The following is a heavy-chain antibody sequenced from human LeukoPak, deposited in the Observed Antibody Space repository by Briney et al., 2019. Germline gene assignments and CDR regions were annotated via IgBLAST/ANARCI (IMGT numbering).Heavy chain of an antibody. CDR1: GFTFSSYW. V-gene: IGHV3-74*01. CDR3: ARERQLVDFDY. Sequence: GGSLRLSCAASGFTFSSYWMHWVRQAPGKGLVWVSRINSDGSSTSYADSVKGRFTISRDNAKNSLYLQMNSLRAEDTAVYYCARERQLVDFDYWGQGTLVTVSS. D-gene: IGHD6-13*01. CDR2: INSDGSST. J-gene: IGHJ4*02.